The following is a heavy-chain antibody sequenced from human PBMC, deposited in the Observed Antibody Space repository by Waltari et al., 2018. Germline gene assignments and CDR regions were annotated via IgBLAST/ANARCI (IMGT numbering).Heavy chain of an antibody. Sequence: EVQLLESGGGLVQPGGSMRTSCAASGFTFASYTRNWVRQAPGKGLEWVSFITGSGGSTYYADSVKGRFTISRDNSKNTLHLRMNSLRAEDTAVYYCAKDATWSQFHAYWGQGILVTVSS. CDR2: ITGSGGST. CDR1: GFTFASYT. D-gene: IGHD1-1*01. V-gene: IGHV3-23*01. CDR3: AKDATWSQFHAY. J-gene: IGHJ4*02.